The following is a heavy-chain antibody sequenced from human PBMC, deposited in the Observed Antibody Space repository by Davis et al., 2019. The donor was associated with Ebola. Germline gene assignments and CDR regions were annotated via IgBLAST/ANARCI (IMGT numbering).Heavy chain of an antibody. D-gene: IGHD6-6*01. CDR2: IIGISGPA. CDR3: ARGAARHRYFYGLDV. CDR1: GGSFSSYA. V-gene: IGHV1-69*13. Sequence: SVKVSCKASGGSFSSYAISWVRQAPGQGLEWVGGIIGISGPATYAQKFQGRVTITADESTSTAYIEMRSLRSEDTAVYYCARGAARHRYFYGLDVWGQGTTVIVSS. J-gene: IGHJ6*02.